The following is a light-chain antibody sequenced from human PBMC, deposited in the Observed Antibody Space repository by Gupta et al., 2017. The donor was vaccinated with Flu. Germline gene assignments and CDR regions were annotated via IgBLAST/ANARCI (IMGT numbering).Light chain of an antibody. Sequence: GETATLSCRVSENFRNFLAWYQQKPGQPPRLLIYEASNRATGIPPRFSGSGSGRDFTLTITSLEPEDFAVYYCQQRNNLPFTFGPGTKVDMK. CDR3: QQRNNLPFT. CDR1: ENFRNF. CDR2: EAS. V-gene: IGKV3-11*02. J-gene: IGKJ3*01.